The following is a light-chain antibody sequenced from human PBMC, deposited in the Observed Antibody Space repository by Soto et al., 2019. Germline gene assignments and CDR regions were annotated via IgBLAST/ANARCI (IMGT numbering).Light chain of an antibody. V-gene: IGKV3-15*01. CDR1: QSVSSN. CDR3: QQYNNWPPIA. Sequence: EILMTHSPATLSVSPEESTTLSCRASQSVSSNLAWYQQKPGQAPRLLIYGASTRATGIPARFSGSGSGTEFTLTISSLQSEDFAVYYCQQYNNWPPIAFGQGTRLEIK. J-gene: IGKJ5*01. CDR2: GAS.